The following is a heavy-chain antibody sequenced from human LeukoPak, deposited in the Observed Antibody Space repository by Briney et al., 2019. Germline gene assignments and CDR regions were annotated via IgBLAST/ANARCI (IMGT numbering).Heavy chain of an antibody. D-gene: IGHD3-22*01. V-gene: IGHV4-34*01. J-gene: IGHJ6*03. CDR2: INHSGCT. CDR1: GGSSTGYY. Sequence: SETLSLTCALSGGSSTGYYSSCVRPPPGKGRECSGEINHSGCTNYNQSLKTRVTISVDTSKNQYSMKLSSVTAADTAVYYCARGATVITYPYMDVWGKGTTVTVSS. CDR3: ARGATVITYPYMDV.